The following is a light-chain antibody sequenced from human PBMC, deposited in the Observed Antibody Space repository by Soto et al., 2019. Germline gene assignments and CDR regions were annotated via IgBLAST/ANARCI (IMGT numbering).Light chain of an antibody. Sequence: VLTHSPATLSLSPVERATLSFSSSQSIRTSLAWYQQKPGQAPRLVIFDASNRANGVPARFGGSGSGTDFTLTINSLEPEDFAVYYCQQRNVWPPITFGQGTRLEIK. J-gene: IGKJ5*01. CDR3: QQRNVWPPIT. CDR2: DAS. CDR1: QSIRTS. V-gene: IGKV3-11*01.